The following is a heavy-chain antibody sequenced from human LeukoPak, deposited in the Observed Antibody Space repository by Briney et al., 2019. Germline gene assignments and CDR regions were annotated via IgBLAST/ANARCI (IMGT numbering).Heavy chain of an antibody. CDR3: ARSGWRSHDYVSEYYFDY. V-gene: IGHV1-2*02. CDR1: GYTFTGYY. D-gene: IGHD3-16*01. J-gene: IGHJ4*02. Sequence: GASVKVSCKASGYTFTGYYMHCVRQAPGQGREGMGWSNPNGGGTNYAQKCQGRVTMTRDTSISPAYIEISRLRSDDTALYYCARSGWRSHDYVSEYYFDYWGQGTLVTVSS. CDR2: SNPNGGGT.